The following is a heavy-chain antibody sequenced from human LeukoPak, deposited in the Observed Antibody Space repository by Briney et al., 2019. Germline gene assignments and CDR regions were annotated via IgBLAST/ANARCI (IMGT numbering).Heavy chain of an antibody. CDR3: TAKRSTTEARPFDY. CDR1: GGSISSSSYY. CDR2: IYYSGST. Sequence: SETLSLTCTVSGGSISSSSYYWGWIRQPPGKGLEWIGSIYYSGSTYYNPSLKSRVTISVDTSKNQFSLKLSSVTAADTAVYYCTAKRSTTEARPFDYWGPGALVTVSS. D-gene: IGHD6-6*01. J-gene: IGHJ4*02. V-gene: IGHV4-39*07.